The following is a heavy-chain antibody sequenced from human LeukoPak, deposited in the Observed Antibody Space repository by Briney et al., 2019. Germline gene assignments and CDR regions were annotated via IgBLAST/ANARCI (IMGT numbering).Heavy chain of an antibody. Sequence: GGSLRLSCAASGFTFRNHWMHGVGQAPGKGRVWVSRIKSDGSITTYADSVKGRFTISRDNAKSTLYLQMNSLRGEDTAVYYCTRDAAGLDYWGQGTLVTVSS. V-gene: IGHV3-74*01. CDR3: TRDAAGLDY. CDR2: IKSDGSIT. D-gene: IGHD1-14*01. J-gene: IGHJ4*02. CDR1: GFTFRNHW.